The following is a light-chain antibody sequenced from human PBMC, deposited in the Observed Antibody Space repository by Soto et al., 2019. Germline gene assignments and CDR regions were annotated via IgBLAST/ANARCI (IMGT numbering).Light chain of an antibody. V-gene: IGKV3-15*01. CDR2: GAS. J-gene: IGKJ1*01. CDR3: QQSGRP. CDR1: QSVSNN. Sequence: EIVMTQSPATLSVSPRERATLSCRASQSVSNNLAWYQQKPGQAPRLLISGASTRATGIPARFSGSGSGTEFTLTISSLQSEDSAVYYCQQSGRPFGQGTKVDI.